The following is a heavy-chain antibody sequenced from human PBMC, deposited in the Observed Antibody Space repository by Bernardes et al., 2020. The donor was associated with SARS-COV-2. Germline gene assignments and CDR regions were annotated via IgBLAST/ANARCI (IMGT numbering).Heavy chain of an antibody. D-gene: IGHD6-19*01. CDR2: ISGSGGGT. Sequence: GGSLRLSCAASGFTFSNYFMNWVRQAPGKGLEWVSGISGSGGGTYYADSVKGRFTISRDNSKNTLYLQLNSLRVEDTAVYYCAKQLQGRGWYVGGRTFDCWGQGTLVTGAS. CDR3: AKQLQGRGWYVGGRTFDC. J-gene: IGHJ4*02. CDR1: GFTFSNYF. V-gene: IGHV3-23*01.